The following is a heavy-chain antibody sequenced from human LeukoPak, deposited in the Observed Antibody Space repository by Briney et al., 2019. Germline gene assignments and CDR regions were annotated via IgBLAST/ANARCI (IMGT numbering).Heavy chain of an antibody. Sequence: ASVKVSCKASGYTFTSYYMHWVRQAPGQGLEWMGIINPSGGSTSYAQKFQGRATMTTDTSTSTAYMELRSLRSDDTAVYYCARGRDLYYYDSSGYYDYWGQGTLVTVSS. CDR1: GYTFTSYY. D-gene: IGHD3-22*01. CDR2: INPSGGST. J-gene: IGHJ4*02. CDR3: ARGRDLYYYDSSGYYDY. V-gene: IGHV1-46*01.